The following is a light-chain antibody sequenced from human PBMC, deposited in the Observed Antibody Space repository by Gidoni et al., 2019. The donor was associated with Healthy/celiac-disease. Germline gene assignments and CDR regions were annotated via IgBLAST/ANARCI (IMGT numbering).Light chain of an antibody. V-gene: IGLV2-14*01. CDR1: SSDVGGYNY. CDR3: SSYTSSSTPGLSYV. CDR2: DVS. Sequence: QSALTQPASVSGSPGQSITISCTGTSSDVGGYNYVSLYQQHPGKAPNLMIYDVSNRPSGVSNRFSGSKSGNTASLTISGLQAEDEADYYCSSYTSSSTPGLSYVFGTGTKVTVL. J-gene: IGLJ1*01.